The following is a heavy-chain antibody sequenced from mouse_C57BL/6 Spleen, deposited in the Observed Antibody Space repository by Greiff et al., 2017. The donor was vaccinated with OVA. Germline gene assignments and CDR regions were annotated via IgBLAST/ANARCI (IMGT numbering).Heavy chain of an antibody. D-gene: IGHD2-1*01. CDR1: GYTFTSYW. CDR2: IDPSDSYT. V-gene: IGHV1-50*01. J-gene: IGHJ3*01. CDR3: ARSGAGNYAWFAY. Sequence: QVQLKQPGAELVKPGASVKLSCKASGYTFTSYWMQWVKQRPGQGLEWIGEIDPSDSYTNYNQKFKGKATLTVDTSSSTAYMQLSSLTSEDSAVYYCARSGAGNYAWFAYWGQGTLVTVSA.